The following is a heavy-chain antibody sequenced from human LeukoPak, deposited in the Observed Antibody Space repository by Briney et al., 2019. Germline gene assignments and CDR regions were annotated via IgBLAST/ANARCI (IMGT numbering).Heavy chain of an antibody. CDR3: ARVVDYDFWSGSYYIDY. CDR2: IYYSWST. J-gene: IGHJ4*02. CDR1: GGSISSYY. Sequence: SETLSLTCTVSGGSISSYYWSWIRQPPGKGMEWIGYIYYSWSTNYNPSLKSRVTISVDTSKNQFSRKRSSVTAADTAVYYFARVVDYDFWSGSYYIDYWGQGTLVTVSS. V-gene: IGHV4-59*01. D-gene: IGHD3-3*01.